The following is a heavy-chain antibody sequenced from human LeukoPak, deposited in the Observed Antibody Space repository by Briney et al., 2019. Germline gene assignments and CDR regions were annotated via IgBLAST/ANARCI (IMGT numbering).Heavy chain of an antibody. CDR1: GFTFSSYA. V-gene: IGHV3-23*01. CDR2: ISGSGGST. CDR3: AKSTSLTHIVVVPAASVFDY. D-gene: IGHD2-2*01. J-gene: IGHJ4*02. Sequence: GGSLRLSCAASGFTFSSYAMSWVRLAPGKGLEWVSAISGSGGSTYYADSVKGRFTISRDNSKNTLYLQMNSLRAEDTAVYYCAKSTSLTHIVVVPAASVFDYWGQGTLVTVSS.